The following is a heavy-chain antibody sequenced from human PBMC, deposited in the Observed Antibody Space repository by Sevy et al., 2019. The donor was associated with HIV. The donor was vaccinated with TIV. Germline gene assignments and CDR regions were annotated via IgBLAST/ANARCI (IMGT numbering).Heavy chain of an antibody. CDR2: FSFGCGEI. J-gene: IGHJ4*02. D-gene: IGHD2-8*01. Sequence: GGSLRLSCAASGFTFSKYSMSWVRQPPGKGLEWVSTFSFGCGEINYADSVKGRFTISRDNSKSSVYLQMNNLRPGETAVYYCAREGCTKPHDYWGQGTLVTVSS. CDR1: GFTFSKYS. V-gene: IGHV3-23*01. CDR3: AREGCTKPHDY.